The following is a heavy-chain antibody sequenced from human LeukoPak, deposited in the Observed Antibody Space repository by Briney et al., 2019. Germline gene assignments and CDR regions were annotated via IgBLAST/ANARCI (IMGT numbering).Heavy chain of an antibody. CDR1: GFTFSDHY. CDR3: ARGTTGSVYEGYFDS. D-gene: IGHD1-1*01. J-gene: IGHJ4*02. V-gene: IGHV3-11*04. CDR2: ISRTGDTI. Sequence: GGSLRLSCAASGFTFSDHYMSWIRQAPGKGLEWISYISRTGDTIYYADSVKGRFTISRDNAKNSLFLQMDSLRAEDSAVYSCARGTTGSVYEGYFDSWGQGTRVTVSS.